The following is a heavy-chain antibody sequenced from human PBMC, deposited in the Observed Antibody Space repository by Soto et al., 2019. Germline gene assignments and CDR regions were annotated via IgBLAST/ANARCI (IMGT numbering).Heavy chain of an antibody. Sequence: SETLCLTCAVYGVSFSGYYWSWIRQPPGKGLEWIGEINHSGSTNSNPSLKSRVTISVDTSKNQFSLKLSSVTAADTAVYYCARGRGWSRGRYYYYGMDVWGQGTTVTVSS. D-gene: IGHD6-19*01. CDR2: INHSGST. CDR1: GVSFSGYY. J-gene: IGHJ6*02. V-gene: IGHV4-34*01. CDR3: ARGRGWSRGRYYYYGMDV.